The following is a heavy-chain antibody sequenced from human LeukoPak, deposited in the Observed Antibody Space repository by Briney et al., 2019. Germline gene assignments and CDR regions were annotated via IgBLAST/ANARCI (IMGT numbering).Heavy chain of an antibody. J-gene: IGHJ3*02. D-gene: IGHD1-26*01. Sequence: SETLSLTCTVSGGSISSNKYYWGWIRQPPGKGLEWIGSIYYSGSTYYNPTLKSRVTIFVDTSKNQFSLKLSSVTAADTAVYYCATPYSGGYQGLDIWGQGTMVTVPS. CDR2: IYYSGST. CDR1: GGSISSNKYY. V-gene: IGHV4-39*01. CDR3: ATPYSGGYQGLDI.